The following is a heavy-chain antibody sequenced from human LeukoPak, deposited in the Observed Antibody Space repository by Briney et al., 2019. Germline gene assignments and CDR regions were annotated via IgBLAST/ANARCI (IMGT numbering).Heavy chain of an antibody. CDR2: ISSSGSTI. J-gene: IGHJ4*02. V-gene: IGHV3-48*03. CDR3: ARDNLGLPGSYRY. D-gene: IGHD3-16*02. CDR1: GFTFSSYE. Sequence: GGYLRLSCAASGFTFSSYEMNWVRQAPGKGLEWVSYISSSGSTIYYADSVKGRFTISRDNAKNSLYLQMNSLRAEDTAVYYCARDNLGLPGSYRYWGQGTLVTVSS.